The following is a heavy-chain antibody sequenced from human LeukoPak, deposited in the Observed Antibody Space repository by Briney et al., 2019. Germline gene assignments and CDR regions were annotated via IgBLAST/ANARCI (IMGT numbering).Heavy chain of an antibody. CDR3: ARGLSRFLETPSDY. Sequence: GGSLRLSCAASGFTFSYYGMNCVRQPPGKGLEGVANIEQDGTDKYYVDSVKGRFTISRDNAQNSLYLQMNSLRAEDTAVYYCARGLSRFLETPSDYWGQGNLVTVSS. CDR2: IEQDGTDK. V-gene: IGHV3-7*03. D-gene: IGHD3-3*01. CDR1: GFTFSYYG. J-gene: IGHJ4*02.